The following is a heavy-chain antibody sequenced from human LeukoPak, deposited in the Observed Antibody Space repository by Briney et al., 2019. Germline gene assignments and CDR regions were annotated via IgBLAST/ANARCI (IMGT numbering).Heavy chain of an antibody. CDR1: GYTFTNYG. Sequence: ASVTVSCKASGYTFTNYGISWVQQAPGQGLEWMGWISAYNGNTNYAQKVQGRVTMTTETSTSTAYMELRSLRSDDTAVYYCARDTYCSGGSCYSNYFDYWGQGALVTVSS. D-gene: IGHD2-15*01. J-gene: IGHJ4*02. CDR3: ARDTYCSGGSCYSNYFDY. CDR2: ISAYNGNT. V-gene: IGHV1-18*01.